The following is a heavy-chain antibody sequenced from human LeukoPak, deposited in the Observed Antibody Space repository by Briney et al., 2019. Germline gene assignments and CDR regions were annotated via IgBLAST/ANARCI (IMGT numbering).Heavy chain of an antibody. CDR1: GFTVSSNY. D-gene: IGHD1-7*01. J-gene: IGHJ3*02. V-gene: IGHV3-66*02. CDR2: IYSGDST. Sequence: GGSLRLSCAASGFTVSSNYMSWVRQAPGKGLEWVSVIYSGDSTYYADSVKGRFTISRDNSKNTLYLQMNSLRAADTAVYYCASEYNWNYDAFDIWGQGTMVTVSS. CDR3: ASEYNWNYDAFDI.